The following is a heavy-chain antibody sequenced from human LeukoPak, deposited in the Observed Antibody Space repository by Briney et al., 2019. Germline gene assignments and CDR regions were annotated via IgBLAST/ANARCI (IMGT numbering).Heavy chain of an antibody. CDR2: INPSGGSP. Sequence: GASVKVSCKASGYTFTSYYMHWVRQAPGQGLEWMGIINPSGGSPSYAQKFQGRVTMTRDTSTSTVYMELSSLRSEDTAVYYCARGEVRFWEWPGLYYYYGMDVWGQGTTVTVSS. D-gene: IGHD3-3*01. V-gene: IGHV1-46*01. J-gene: IGHJ6*02. CDR3: ARGEVRFWEWPGLYYYYGMDV. CDR1: GYTFTSYY.